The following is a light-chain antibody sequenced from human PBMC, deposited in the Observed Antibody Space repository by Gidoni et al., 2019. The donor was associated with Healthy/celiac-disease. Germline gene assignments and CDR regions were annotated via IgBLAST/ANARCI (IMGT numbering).Light chain of an antibody. CDR1: SSNIGSNT. CDR2: SNN. CDR3: AAWDDSLNGPV. J-gene: IGLJ2*01. Sequence: QSVLTQPPSASGTRGQRVTTSRSGSSSNIGSNTVNWYQQLPVTAPKLLIYSNNQRPSGVPDRFSGSKSGTSASLAISGRQSEDEADYYCAAWDDSLNGPVFGGGTKLTVL. V-gene: IGLV1-44*01.